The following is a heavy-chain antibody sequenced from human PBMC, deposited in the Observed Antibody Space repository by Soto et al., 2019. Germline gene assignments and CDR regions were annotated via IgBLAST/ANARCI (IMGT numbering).Heavy chain of an antibody. CDR1: GFTFSSYS. V-gene: IGHV3-21*01. CDR2: ISSSSSYI. D-gene: IGHD3-22*01. CDR3: ARDYRLVVVMYFGY. Sequence: PGGSLRLSCAASGFTFSSYSMNWVRQAPGKGLEWVSSISSSSSYIYYADSVKGRFTISRDNAKNSLYLQMNSLRAEDTAVYYCARDYRLVVVMYFGYWGQGTLVTVSS. J-gene: IGHJ4*02.